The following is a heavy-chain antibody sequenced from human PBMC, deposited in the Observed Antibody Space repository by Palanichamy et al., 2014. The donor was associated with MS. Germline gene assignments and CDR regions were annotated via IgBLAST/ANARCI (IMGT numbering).Heavy chain of an antibody. Sequence: EEQLVESGGGVVRPGGSLRLSCAASGFAFDDYGMSWVRQAPGKGLEWVSGINWNGGGTGYADSVKGRFTISRDNAKNSLYLQMNSLRAEDTALYHCVRGGASYSDYYGMDVWGQGTTVTVSS. CDR2: INWNGGGT. V-gene: IGHV3-20*01. CDR1: GFAFDDYG. D-gene: IGHD4/OR15-4a*01. J-gene: IGHJ6*02. CDR3: VRGGASYSDYYGMDV.